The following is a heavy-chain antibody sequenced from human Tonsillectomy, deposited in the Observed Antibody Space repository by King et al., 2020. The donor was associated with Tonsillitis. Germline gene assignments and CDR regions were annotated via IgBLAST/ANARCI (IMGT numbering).Heavy chain of an antibody. J-gene: IGHJ4*02. Sequence: QLQESGPGLVKPSQTLSLTCTVSGGSISSGGYYWSWIRQPAGEGLEWIGRMYTSGSTNHNPSLKSRVTMSVETSKNQFSLKLDSVTAADTAVYYCARDRSGSGSYYSPFDYWGQGTLVTVSS. CDR1: GGSISSGGYY. D-gene: IGHD3-10*01. CDR2: MYTSGST. CDR3: ARDRSGSGSYYSPFDY. V-gene: IGHV4-61*02.